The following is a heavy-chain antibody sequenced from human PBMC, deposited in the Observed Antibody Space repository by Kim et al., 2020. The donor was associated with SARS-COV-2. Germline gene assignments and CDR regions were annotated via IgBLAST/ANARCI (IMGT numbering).Heavy chain of an antibody. J-gene: IGHJ3*02. CDR2: VSYDGSDK. D-gene: IGHD2-2*01. CDR3: AKLATGIVVVSAPLSGAVDI. Sequence: GGSLRLSXAXSGFTFRKYGIHWVRQAPGKGLEWVAIVSYDGSDKYYADSVRGRFTVSRDNSKNTLSLQMNSLRPEDTAVYYCAKLATGIVVVSAPLSGAVDIWGHGTMVTVSS. CDR1: GFTFRKYG. V-gene: IGHV3-30*18.